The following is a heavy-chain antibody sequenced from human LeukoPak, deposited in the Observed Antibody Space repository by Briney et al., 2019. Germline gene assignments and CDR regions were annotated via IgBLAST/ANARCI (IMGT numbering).Heavy chain of an antibody. CDR3: ASDLGSGCSSTSCYLNAFDI. V-gene: IGHV3-30-3*01. J-gene: IGHJ3*02. Sequence: GGSLRLSCAASGFTFSSYAMHWVRQAPGKGLEWVAVISYDGSNKYYADSVKGRFTISRDNSKNTLYLQMNSLRAEDTAVYYCASDLGSGCSSTSCYLNAFDIWGQGTMVTVSS. CDR2: ISYDGSNK. CDR1: GFTFSSYA. D-gene: IGHD2-2*01.